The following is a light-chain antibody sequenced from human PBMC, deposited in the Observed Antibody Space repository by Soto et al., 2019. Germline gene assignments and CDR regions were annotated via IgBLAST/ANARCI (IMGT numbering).Light chain of an antibody. V-gene: IGKV3-11*01. CDR3: QQRSIWPPYT. J-gene: IGKJ2*01. CDR1: QSVSNY. Sequence: EIVLTQSPATLSLSPGERATLSCRASQSVSNYLAWYQQKPGQAPRLLIYDASNRATGIPARFSGSRSGTDFTLTISSLEPEDFAVYYCQQRSIWPPYTFGQGTKLEIK. CDR2: DAS.